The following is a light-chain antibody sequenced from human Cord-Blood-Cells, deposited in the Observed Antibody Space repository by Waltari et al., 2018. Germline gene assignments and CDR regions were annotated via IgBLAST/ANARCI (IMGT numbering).Light chain of an antibody. CDR2: RNN. Sequence: QSVLTQPPPASGTPGQRVTISCSGSRSNIGRNYVSWSQQLPGTAPKLLIYRNNQRPSGVPDRFSGSKSGTSASLAISGLRSEDEADYYCAAWDDSLSGVVFGGGTKLTVL. CDR1: RSNIGRNY. J-gene: IGLJ2*01. V-gene: IGLV1-47*01. CDR3: AAWDDSLSGVV.